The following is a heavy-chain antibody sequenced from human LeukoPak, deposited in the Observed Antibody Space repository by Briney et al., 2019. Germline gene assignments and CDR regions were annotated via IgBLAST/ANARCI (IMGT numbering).Heavy chain of an antibody. D-gene: IGHD3-22*01. CDR1: GFTFSSYS. Sequence: GGSLRLSCAASGFTFSSYSMNWVRQAPGKALEWVSSISSSSSYIYYADSVKGRFTISRDNAKNSLYLQMNSLRAEDTAVYYCARDYQVNYYDSSGYYYGWFDPWGQGTLVTVSS. CDR2: ISSSSSYI. CDR3: ARDYQVNYYDSSGYYYGWFDP. J-gene: IGHJ5*02. V-gene: IGHV3-21*01.